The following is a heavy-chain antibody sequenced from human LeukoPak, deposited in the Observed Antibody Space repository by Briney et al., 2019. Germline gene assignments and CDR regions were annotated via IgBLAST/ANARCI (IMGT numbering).Heavy chain of an antibody. D-gene: IGHD6-13*01. CDR2: ISNSGGTT. J-gene: IGHJ4*02. V-gene: IGHV3-23*01. CDR3: ARTYSSSWGVIDY. CDR1: GFTFSSYA. Sequence: GGSLRLSCAASGFTFSSYAMGWVRQAPGKGLEWVSVISNSGGTTYYADSVKGRFTISRDASKSTLYLQMNSLRAEDTAVYYCARTYSSSWGVIDYWGQGTLVTVSS.